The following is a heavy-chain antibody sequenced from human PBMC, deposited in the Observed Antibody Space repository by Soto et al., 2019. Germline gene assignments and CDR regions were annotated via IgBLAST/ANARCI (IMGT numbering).Heavy chain of an antibody. V-gene: IGHV1-18*01. CDR1: GYTFTSYG. CDR2: ISAYNGNT. D-gene: IGHD3-16*02. CDR3: ARGSSWGSYRYTPDDY. J-gene: IGHJ4*02. Sequence: ASVKVSCKASGYTFTSYGISWVRQAPGQGLEWMGWISAYNGNTNYAQKLQGRVTRTTDTSTSTAYMELRSLRSDDTAVYYWARGSSWGSYRYTPDDYWGQGTLVTVSS.